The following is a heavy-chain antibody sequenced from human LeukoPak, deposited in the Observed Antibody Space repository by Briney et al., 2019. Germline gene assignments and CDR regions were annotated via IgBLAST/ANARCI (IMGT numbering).Heavy chain of an antibody. V-gene: IGHV3-23*01. CDR3: AKQGVATIPDY. D-gene: IGHD5-12*01. J-gene: IGHJ4*02. CDR2: ISGNGATT. CDR1: GLTFSSYA. Sequence: GGSLRLSCAASGLTFSSYAMSWVRQAPGKGLEWVSTISGNGATTYYADSVKGRFTISRDNSKSTLYMQMNSLRAEDTAVYYCAKQGVATIPDYWGQGTLVTVSS.